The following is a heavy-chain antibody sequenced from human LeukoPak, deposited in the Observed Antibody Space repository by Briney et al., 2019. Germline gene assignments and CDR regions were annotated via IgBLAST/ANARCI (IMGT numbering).Heavy chain of an antibody. CDR2: ISWDGGST. Sequence: GGSLRLSCAASGFTFDDYTMHWVRQAPGKGLEWVSLISWDGGSTYYADSVKGRFTISRDNSKNSLYLQMNSVRTEDTALYYCAKQTTSMALGYWGQGTLVTVSS. D-gene: IGHD5-18*01. CDR1: GFTFDDYT. CDR3: AKQTTSMALGY. J-gene: IGHJ4*02. V-gene: IGHV3-43*01.